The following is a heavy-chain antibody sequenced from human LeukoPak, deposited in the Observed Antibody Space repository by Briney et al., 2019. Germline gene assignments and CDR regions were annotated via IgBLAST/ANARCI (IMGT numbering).Heavy chain of an antibody. D-gene: IGHD3-22*01. J-gene: IGHJ4*02. CDR3: AHLTYLYDSSGYYYFDY. Sequence: SGPTLVNPTQTLTLTCTFSGFSLRTSGVGVGWIRQPPGKALEWLALIYWDDDKRYSPSLKSRLTITKDTSKNQVVLTMTNMDPVDTARYYRAHLTYLYDSSGYYYFDYWGQGTLVTVSS. V-gene: IGHV2-5*02. CDR2: IYWDDDK. CDR1: GFSLRTSGVG.